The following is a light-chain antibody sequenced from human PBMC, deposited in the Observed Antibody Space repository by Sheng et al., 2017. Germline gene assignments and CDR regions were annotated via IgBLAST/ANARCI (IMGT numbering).Light chain of an antibody. J-gene: IGLJ3*02. Sequence: QSALTQPASVSGSPGQSITISCTGTTSDVGSYNLVSWYQQHPGKAPKVLIYEGTKRPSGVSDRFSGSKSGKTASLTISGLQAEDEADYYCCSYAGGNAWVFGGVTKLTVL. CDR2: EGT. CDR3: CSYAGGNAWV. CDR1: TSDVGSYNL. V-gene: IGLV2-23*01.